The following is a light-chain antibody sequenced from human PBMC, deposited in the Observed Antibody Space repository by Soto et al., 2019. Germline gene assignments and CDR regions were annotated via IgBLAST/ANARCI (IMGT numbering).Light chain of an antibody. CDR1: ISDVGGYNY. Sequence: QSALTQPASVSGSPGQSITISCTGTISDVGGYNYVSWYQHDPGNAPKLMIFEVTNRPSGISNRFSGSKSGNTASLTISGLQADDEADYYCSSYTSSNNLYVFGTGTKVTVL. J-gene: IGLJ1*01. CDR3: SSYTSSNNLYV. CDR2: EVT. V-gene: IGLV2-14*01.